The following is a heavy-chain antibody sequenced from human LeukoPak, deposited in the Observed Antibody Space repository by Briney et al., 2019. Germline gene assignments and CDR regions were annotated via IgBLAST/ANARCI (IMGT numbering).Heavy chain of an antibody. V-gene: IGHV1-69*01. J-gene: IGHJ5*02. CDR3: ARDGSGSYYRFNWFGP. CDR2: IIPIFGTA. D-gene: IGHD3-10*01. CDR1: GGTFSSYA. Sequence: GASVTVSCTASGGTFSSYAISWVRQAPGQGLEWMGGIIPIFGTANYAQKFQGRVTITADESTSTAYMELSSLRSEDTAVYYCARDGSGSYYRFNWFGPWGQGTLVTVSS.